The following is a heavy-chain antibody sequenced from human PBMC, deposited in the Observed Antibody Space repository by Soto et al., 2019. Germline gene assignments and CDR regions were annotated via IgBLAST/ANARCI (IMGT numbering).Heavy chain of an antibody. CDR1: GFTFSSYA. J-gene: IGHJ4*02. D-gene: IGHD6-19*01. V-gene: IGHV3-64*04. Sequence: HPGGSLRLSCSASGFTFSSYAMHWVRQAPGKGLEYVSSISTNGGNIHYADSVKGRFTISRDNAKNSQYLQMNSLRAEDTAVYYCARGSAEAGTAAIDHWGQGTLVTVSS. CDR3: ARGSAEAGTAAIDH. CDR2: ISTNGGNI.